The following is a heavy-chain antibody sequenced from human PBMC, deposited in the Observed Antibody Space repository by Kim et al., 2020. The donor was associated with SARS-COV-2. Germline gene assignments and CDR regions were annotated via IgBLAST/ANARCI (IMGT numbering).Heavy chain of an antibody. CDR1: RFTFSTYW. Sequence: GGSLRLSCTASRFTFSTYWMSWVRQAPGKGLEWVATIKQDGSVKYYVDSVTGRFTISRDNAKNSLYLEMNSLRAEDTAVYYCARRIGRGWFDPWGQGTLVTVSS. V-gene: IGHV3-7*03. J-gene: IGHJ5*02. D-gene: IGHD3-10*01. CDR3: ARRIGRGWFDP. CDR2: IKQDGSVK.